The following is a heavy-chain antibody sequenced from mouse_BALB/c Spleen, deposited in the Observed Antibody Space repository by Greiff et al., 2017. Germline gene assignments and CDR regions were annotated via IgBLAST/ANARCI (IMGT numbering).Heavy chain of an antibody. CDR2: ISSGGSYT. D-gene: IGHD2-4*01. CDR3: ARLYDYDAWFAY. CDR1: GFTFSSYG. Sequence: EVQLQESGGDLVKPGGSLKLSCAASGFTFSSYGMSWVRQTPDKRLEWVATISSGGSYTYYPDSVKGRFTISRDNAKNTLYLQMSSLKSEDTAMYYCARLYDYDAWFAYWGQGTLVTVSA. V-gene: IGHV5-6*01. J-gene: IGHJ3*01.